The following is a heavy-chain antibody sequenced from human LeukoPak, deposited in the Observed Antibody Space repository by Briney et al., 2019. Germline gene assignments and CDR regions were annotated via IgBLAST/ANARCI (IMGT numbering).Heavy chain of an antibody. J-gene: IGHJ4*02. Sequence: SETLSLTCTVSGYSISSGYYWGWIRQPPGKGLEWIGRIYTSGSTNYNPSLKSRVTISVDTSKNQFSLKLSSVTAADTAVYYCAAFSGSYWGGFDYWGQGTLVTVSS. D-gene: IGHD1-26*01. CDR2: IYTSGST. V-gene: IGHV4-38-2*02. CDR3: AAFSGSYWGGFDY. CDR1: GYSISSGYY.